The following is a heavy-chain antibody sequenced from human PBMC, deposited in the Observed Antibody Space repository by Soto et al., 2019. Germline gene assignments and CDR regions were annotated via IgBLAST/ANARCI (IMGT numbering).Heavy chain of an antibody. D-gene: IGHD3-16*01. CDR1: GFTFSSYE. CDR3: ARDRRGGMDV. CDR2: ISSSGSTI. Sequence: GALRLSCAASGFTFSSYEMNWVRQAPGKGLEWVSYISSSGSTIYYADSVKGRFTISRDNAKNSLYLQMNSLRAEDTAVYYCARDRRGGMDVWGQGTTVTVSS. V-gene: IGHV3-48*03. J-gene: IGHJ6*02.